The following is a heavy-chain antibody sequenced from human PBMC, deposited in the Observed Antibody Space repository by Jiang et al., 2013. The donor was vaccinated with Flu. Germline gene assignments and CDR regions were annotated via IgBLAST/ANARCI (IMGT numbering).Heavy chain of an antibody. V-gene: IGHV3-23*01. CDR3: AKGFSDYYGSGSYYNNWFDP. J-gene: IGHJ5*02. D-gene: IGHD3-10*01. Sequence: RFTISRDNSKNTLYLQINSLRAEDTAVYYCAKGFSDYYGSGSYYNNWFDPWGQGTLVTVSS.